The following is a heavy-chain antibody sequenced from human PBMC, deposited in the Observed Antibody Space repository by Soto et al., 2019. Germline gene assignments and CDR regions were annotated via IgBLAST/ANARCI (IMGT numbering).Heavy chain of an antibody. Sequence: KASETLSLTCTVSGGSISSSSYYWGWIRQPPGKGLEWIGSIYYSGSTYYNPSLKSRVTISVDTSKNQFSLKLSSVTAADTAVYYCARPWRAYSSGWYWFDPWGQGTLVTVSS. V-gene: IGHV4-39*01. CDR3: ARPWRAYSSGWYWFDP. CDR2: IYYSGST. J-gene: IGHJ5*02. CDR1: GGSISSSSYY. D-gene: IGHD6-19*01.